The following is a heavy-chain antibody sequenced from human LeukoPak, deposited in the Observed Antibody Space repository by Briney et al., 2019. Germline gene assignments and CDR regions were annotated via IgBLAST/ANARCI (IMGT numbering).Heavy chain of an antibody. CDR1: GFTFSSYA. CDR3: AKAIPVLSSFTTFDY. D-gene: IGHD6-13*01. V-gene: IGHV3-30*04. J-gene: IGHJ4*02. CDR2: ISYDGSNK. Sequence: PGGSLRLSCAASGFTFSSYAMHWVRQAPGKGLEWVAVISYDGSNKYYADSVKGRFTISRDNSKNTLYLQMNSLRAEDTAVYYCAKAIPVLSSFTTFDYWGQGTLVTVSS.